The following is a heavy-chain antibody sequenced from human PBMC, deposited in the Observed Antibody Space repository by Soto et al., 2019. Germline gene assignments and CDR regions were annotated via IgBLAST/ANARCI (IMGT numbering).Heavy chain of an antibody. J-gene: IGHJ5*02. CDR2: ISPYNGNT. CDR1: GYTFTTYG. V-gene: IGHV1-18*01. CDR3: AREDGYCSGGSCHSGGWLEP. D-gene: IGHD2-15*01. Sequence: QVQLVQSGAEVKKPGASVKVSCKTSGYTFTTYGVSWVRQAPGQGLEWMGWISPYNGNTNYAQRLHGSVTLTTDTSTKTAYMELMSLRSDDTALYYCAREDGYCSGGSCHSGGWLEPWGQGTLVTVSS.